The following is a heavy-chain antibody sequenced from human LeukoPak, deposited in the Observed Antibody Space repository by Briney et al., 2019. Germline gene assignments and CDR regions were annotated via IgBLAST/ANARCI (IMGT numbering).Heavy chain of an antibody. D-gene: IGHD6-13*01. CDR2: INHDGSST. CDR3: ARPTKEGSSWYWWFDP. J-gene: IGHJ5*02. Sequence: GGSLRLSCAASGFTFSSYWMHWVRQAPGKGLVWVSHINHDGSSTSYADSVKGRFTTSRDNAKNTLYLQTNSLRAEDTAVYYCARPTKEGSSWYWWFDPWGLVTLVTVSS. CDR1: GFTFSSYW. V-gene: IGHV3-74*01.